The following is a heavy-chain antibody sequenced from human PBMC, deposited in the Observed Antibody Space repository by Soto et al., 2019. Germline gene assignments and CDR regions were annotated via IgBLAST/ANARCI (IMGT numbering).Heavy chain of an antibody. CDR1: CGSIISSSYY. J-gene: IGHJ5*02. Sequence: PSETLSLTCTFSCGSIISSSYYWGWIRQPPGKGLEWIGCIYYSGSTYYNPSLKSRVTISVDTSKNQFSLKLSSVTAADTAVYYCARQADIAAAGEDTDNWFDPWGQGTLVTVSS. CDR3: ARQADIAAAGEDTDNWFDP. V-gene: IGHV4-39*01. D-gene: IGHD6-13*01. CDR2: IYYSGST.